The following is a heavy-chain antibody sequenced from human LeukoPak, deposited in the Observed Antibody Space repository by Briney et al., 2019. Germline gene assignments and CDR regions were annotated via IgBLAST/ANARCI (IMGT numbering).Heavy chain of an antibody. D-gene: IGHD6-6*01. CDR2: INPNSGDT. J-gene: IGHJ4*02. CDR1: GYTFTAYY. CDR3: ASIGIAARRDY. Sequence: ASVKVSCKASGYTFTAYYIHWVRQAPGQGLEWMGWINPNSGDTNYAQKFQGRVTMTRDTSISTAYMELSGLKSDDTAVYYCASIGIAARRDYWGQGTLVTVSS. V-gene: IGHV1-2*02.